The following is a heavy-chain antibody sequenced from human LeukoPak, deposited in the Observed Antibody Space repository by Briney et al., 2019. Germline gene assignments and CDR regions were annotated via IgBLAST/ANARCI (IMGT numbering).Heavy chain of an antibody. D-gene: IGHD2-2*02. CDR1: GFTFSSYA. CDR3: ARGAYCSSTSCYTWNAFDI. Sequence: GGSLRLSCAASGFTFSSYAMHWVRQAPGKGLEWVAVISYDGSNKYYADSVKGRFTISRDNSKNTLYLQMNSLRAEDTAVYYCARGAYCSSTSCYTWNAFDIWGQGTMVTVSS. J-gene: IGHJ3*02. V-gene: IGHV3-30-3*01. CDR2: ISYDGSNK.